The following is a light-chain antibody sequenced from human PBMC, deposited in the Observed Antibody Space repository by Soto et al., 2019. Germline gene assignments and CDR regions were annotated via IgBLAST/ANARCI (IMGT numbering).Light chain of an antibody. CDR2: RNN. Sequence: SVLARPPSASGTPGQRVTFSCSGGRSNIGSNYVFWYQQFPGTAPKLLIYRNNQRPSGVPDRFSGSKSGTSASLAISGLRSEDEADYYCTSWDDSLYHVVFGGGTKVTVL. J-gene: IGLJ2*01. V-gene: IGLV1-47*01. CDR1: RSNIGSNY. CDR3: TSWDDSLYHVV.